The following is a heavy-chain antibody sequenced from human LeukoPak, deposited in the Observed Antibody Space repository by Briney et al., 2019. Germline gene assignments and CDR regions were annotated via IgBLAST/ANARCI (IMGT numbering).Heavy chain of an antibody. D-gene: IGHD4-11*01. CDR2: IKQGGSEI. CDR3: ARDRESESDSEGDY. J-gene: IGHJ4*02. CDR1: GFTFSRFW. Sequence: GGSLRLSCSASGFTFSRFWMSWVRQAQGKGRGCVALIKQGGSEIYHMDSVKGRFTISRDDATSSLYLQMNSLRVEDTALYYCARDRESESDSEGDYWGQGTLVTVSS. V-gene: IGHV3-7*01.